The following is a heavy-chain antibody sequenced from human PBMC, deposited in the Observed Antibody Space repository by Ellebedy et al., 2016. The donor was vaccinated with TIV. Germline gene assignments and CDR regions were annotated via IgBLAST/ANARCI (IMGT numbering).Heavy chain of an antibody. V-gene: IGHV4-59*01. CDR2: IYYIGST. J-gene: IGHJ6*02. CDR1: GGSISSYY. CDR3: ARADTGAYYYYGMDV. D-gene: IGHD1-26*01. Sequence: MPSETLSLTCTVSGGSISSYYWSWIRQPPGKGLEWIGYIYYIGSTNYNPSLKSRVTISVDTSKNQFSLKLSSVTAADTAVYYCARADTGAYYYYGMDVWGQGTTVTVSS.